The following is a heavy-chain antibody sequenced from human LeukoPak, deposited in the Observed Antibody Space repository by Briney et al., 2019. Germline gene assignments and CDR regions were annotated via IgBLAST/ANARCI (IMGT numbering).Heavy chain of an antibody. CDR3: ARGTYYGDY. Sequence: GGSLRLSCAASGFTFSSYGMHWVRQAPGKGLEWVAFIRYDGSNKYYADSVKGRFTISRDNSKNTLYLQMNSLRAEDTAVYYCARGTYYGDYWGQGTLVTVSS. J-gene: IGHJ4*02. CDR2: IRYDGSNK. V-gene: IGHV3-30*02. CDR1: GFTFSSYG.